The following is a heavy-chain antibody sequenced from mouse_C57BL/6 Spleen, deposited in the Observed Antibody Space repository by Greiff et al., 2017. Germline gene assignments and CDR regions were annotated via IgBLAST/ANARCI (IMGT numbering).Heavy chain of an antibody. CDR1: GYTFTSYW. CDR3: TRGDDGYYGYYAMDY. D-gene: IGHD2-3*01. J-gene: IGHJ4*01. CDR2: IYPGNSDT. V-gene: IGHV1-5*01. Sequence: EVQLQQSGTVLARPGASVKMSCKTSGYTFTSYWMHWVKQRPGQGLEWIGAIYPGNSDTTYNQKFKGKAKLTAVTSASTAYMEHRRLTKLDSAVSYGTRGDDGYYGYYAMDYGGQGTSVTVSS.